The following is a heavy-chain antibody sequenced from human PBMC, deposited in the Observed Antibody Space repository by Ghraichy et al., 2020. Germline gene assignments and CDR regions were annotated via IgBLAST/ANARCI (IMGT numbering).Heavy chain of an antibody. J-gene: IGHJ6*02. D-gene: IGHD3-10*02. CDR2: IIWNSDKF. Sequence: GGSLRLSCVASGFTIDDYAMDWVRQVPGKGLEWVAGIIWNSDKFGYADSVKGRFTISRDNAKNSLYLQMISLRPDDTAVYYCAKERNRHYVSRDYYGMDVWGQGTTVTVSS. CDR3: AKERNRHYVSRDYYGMDV. CDR1: GFTIDDYA. V-gene: IGHV3-9*01.